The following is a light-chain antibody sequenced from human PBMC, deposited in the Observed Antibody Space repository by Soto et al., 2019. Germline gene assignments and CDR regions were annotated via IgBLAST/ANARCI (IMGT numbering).Light chain of an antibody. Sequence: QAVVTQPPSVSTVPGQKVTISCSGSYSNIGNNFVSWYRHVSGTAPKLVIGDNDRRPSGIPDRFSGSKSGTSATLDITGVQTGDEAEYYCGAWDNKLNGFVFGSGTKLTVL. J-gene: IGLJ1*01. CDR3: GAWDNKLNGFV. CDR2: DND. CDR1: YSNIGNNF. V-gene: IGLV1-51*01.